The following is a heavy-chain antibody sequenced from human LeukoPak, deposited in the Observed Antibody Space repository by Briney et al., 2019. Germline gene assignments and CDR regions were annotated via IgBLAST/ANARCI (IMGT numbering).Heavy chain of an antibody. D-gene: IGHD5-12*01. V-gene: IGHV4-59*01. J-gene: IGHJ4*02. Sequence: PSETLSLTCAVYGGSFSGYYWSWIRQPPGKGLEWIGYIYYSGSTNYNPSLKSRVTISVDTSKNQFSLKLSSVTAADTAVYYCAREYDIVATRFFDYWGQGTLVTVSS. CDR3: AREYDIVATRFFDY. CDR1: GGSFSGYY. CDR2: IYYSGST.